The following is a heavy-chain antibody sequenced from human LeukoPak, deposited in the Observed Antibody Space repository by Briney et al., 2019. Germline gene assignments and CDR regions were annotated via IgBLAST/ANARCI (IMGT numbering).Heavy chain of an antibody. V-gene: IGHV3-15*01. CDR1: GLTFSSAW. Sequence: GGSLRLSCAASGLTFSSAWMTWVRQTPGKGLERVGRIRSKADDGTTDYAAPVKGRLTISRDDSKNTLYLHMNSLKMEDTGVYYCTRPYGADTWFDFWGQGTLVTVSS. CDR2: IRSKADDGTT. J-gene: IGHJ4*02. CDR3: TRPYGADTWFDF. D-gene: IGHD4-17*01.